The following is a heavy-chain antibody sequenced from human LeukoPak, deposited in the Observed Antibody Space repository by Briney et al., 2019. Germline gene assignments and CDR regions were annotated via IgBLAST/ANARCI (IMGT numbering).Heavy chain of an antibody. CDR2: ISGSDGGT. J-gene: IGHJ4*02. Sequence: GGSLRLSCAASGFTFSSYAMSWVRQAPGKGLEWVSGISGSDGGTYYADSVKGRFTISRDKSKNTLYLQMNSLGAEDTAVYYCAKDALVSVAGLFDYWGQGTLVTVSS. CDR3: AKDALVSVAGLFDY. CDR1: GFTFSSYA. V-gene: IGHV3-23*01. D-gene: IGHD6-19*01.